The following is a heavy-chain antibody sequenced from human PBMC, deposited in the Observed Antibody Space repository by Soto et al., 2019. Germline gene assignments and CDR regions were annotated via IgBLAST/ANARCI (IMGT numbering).Heavy chain of an antibody. CDR1: GFNFNTFW. CDR2: INGDGSTT. V-gene: IGHV3-74*01. Sequence: GGSLRLSCAASGFNFNTFWMHWVRQTPEKGLVWVSRINGDGSTTIYADSVKGRFTISRDNAENTVYLQMNSLRAEDTAVYFCARGAVPYYYYYMDVWGKGATVTFSS. J-gene: IGHJ6*03. CDR3: ARGAVPYYYYYMDV. D-gene: IGHD6-19*01.